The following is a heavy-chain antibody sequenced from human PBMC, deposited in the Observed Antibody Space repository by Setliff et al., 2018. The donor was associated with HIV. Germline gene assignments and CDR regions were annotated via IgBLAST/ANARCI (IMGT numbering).Heavy chain of an antibody. J-gene: IGHJ6*02. D-gene: IGHD3-22*01. Sequence: KPSETLSLTCTVSGGSISSDYWSWIRQPPGKGLEWIGYIYYSGSTNYNPSLKGRVTISVATSKNQFSLKLNSVTTADTAVYYCARSRTSSGYYGVTGYGMDVWGQGTTVTVSS. CDR3: ARSRTSSGYYGVTGYGMDV. CDR1: GGSISSDY. V-gene: IGHV4-59*01. CDR2: IYYSGST.